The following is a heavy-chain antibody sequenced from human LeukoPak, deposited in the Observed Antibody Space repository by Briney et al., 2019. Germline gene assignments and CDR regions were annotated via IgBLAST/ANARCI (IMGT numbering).Heavy chain of an antibody. D-gene: IGHD6-19*01. CDR3: ARNTAVATSRSWFDP. Sequence: SETLSLTCTVSGGSVTNYYWSWIRQHPGKGLEWIGYSDYSGSSTYNPSLKSRVTMSVDTSKNQFSLRLSSVTAADTAVYYCARNTAVATSRSWFDPWGQGTLVTVSS. J-gene: IGHJ5*02. CDR1: GGSVTNYY. CDR2: SDYSGSS. V-gene: IGHV4-59*08.